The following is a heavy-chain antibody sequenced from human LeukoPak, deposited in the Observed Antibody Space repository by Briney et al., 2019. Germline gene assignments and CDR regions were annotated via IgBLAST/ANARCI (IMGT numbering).Heavy chain of an antibody. Sequence: GGSLRLSLSASGFTFSAFAMIWVRQAPGKGLEWVSTISGSGGTTYYADSVKGRFTISRDNSKNTLYLQMNSLRAEDTAVYYCASVRSGSFDYWGQGTLVTVSS. CDR3: ASVRSGSFDY. D-gene: IGHD6-19*01. V-gene: IGHV3-23*01. J-gene: IGHJ4*02. CDR1: GFTFSAFA. CDR2: ISGSGGTT.